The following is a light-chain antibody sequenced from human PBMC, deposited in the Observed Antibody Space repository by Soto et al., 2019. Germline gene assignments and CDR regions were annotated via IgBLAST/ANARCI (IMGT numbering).Light chain of an antibody. CDR2: DAS. Sequence: EIVLTQSPATLSLSPGERATLSCRASQSVSSYLAWYQQKPGQAPRLLIYDASNRATGIPARFSGSGSGTDFTLTISSLEPQDFAVYYCQQRSNWPFTFGPVTKVVIK. J-gene: IGKJ3*01. CDR3: QQRSNWPFT. CDR1: QSVSSY. V-gene: IGKV3-11*01.